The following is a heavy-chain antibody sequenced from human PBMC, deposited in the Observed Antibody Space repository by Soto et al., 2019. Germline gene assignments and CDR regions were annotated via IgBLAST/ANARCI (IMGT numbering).Heavy chain of an antibody. CDR3: ARGGAMGVDY. J-gene: IGHJ4*02. CDR2: IYFDGITT. Sequence: GGSLRLSCAASGFTFNTHWMHWVRQAPGKGLVWVSRIYFDGITTNYADSVKGRLTVSRDNAKNTVYLHVNTLRDEDTAVYYCARGGAMGVDYWGPGTLVTVSS. V-gene: IGHV3-74*01. CDR1: GFTFNTHW. D-gene: IGHD1-26*01.